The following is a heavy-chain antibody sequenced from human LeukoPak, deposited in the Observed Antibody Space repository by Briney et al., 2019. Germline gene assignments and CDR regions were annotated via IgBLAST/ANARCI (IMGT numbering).Heavy chain of an antibody. CDR2: ISSSSSYI. J-gene: IGHJ3*02. CDR3: ARTPWGSDAFDI. V-gene: IGHV3-21*01. CDR1: GFTFSSYS. D-gene: IGHD3-16*01. Sequence: TGGSLRLSCAASGFTFSSYSMNWVRQAPGKGLEWVSSISSSSSYIYYADSVKGRFTISRDNAKNSLYLQMNSLRAEDTAVYYCARTPWGSDAFDIWGQGTMVTVSS.